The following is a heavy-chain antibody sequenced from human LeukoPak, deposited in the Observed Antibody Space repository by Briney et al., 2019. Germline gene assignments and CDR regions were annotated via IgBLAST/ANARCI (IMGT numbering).Heavy chain of an antibody. D-gene: IGHD3-9*01. V-gene: IGHV3-30*18. CDR1: GFTFSSYG. CDR3: AKDPRPLRYFDRSRGCYGMDV. CDR2: ISYDGSNK. J-gene: IGHJ6*02. Sequence: PGRSLRLSCAASGFTFSSYGMHWVRQAPGKGLEWVAVISYDGSNKYYADSVKGRFTISRDNSKNTLYLQMNSLRAEDTAVYYCAKDPRPLRYFDRSRGCYGMDVWGQGTTVTVSS.